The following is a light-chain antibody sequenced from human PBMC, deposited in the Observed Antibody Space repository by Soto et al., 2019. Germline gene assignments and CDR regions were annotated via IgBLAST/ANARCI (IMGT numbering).Light chain of an antibody. J-gene: IGLJ1*01. CDR1: NIGSKR. V-gene: IGLV3-21*04. Sequence: SYELTQPPSVSGAPEKTARLTCGGANIGSKRLHWYRQKPGQAPVLVIYYDSDRPSGIPERFSGSNSGNTATLTINRVEAGDEADYYCQVWDITTDHYVFGTGTKLTVL. CDR3: QVWDITTDHYV. CDR2: YDS.